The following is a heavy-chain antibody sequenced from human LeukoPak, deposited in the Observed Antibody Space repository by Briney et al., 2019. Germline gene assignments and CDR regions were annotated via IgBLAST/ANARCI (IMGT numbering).Heavy chain of an antibody. J-gene: IGHJ6*02. V-gene: IGHV3-23*01. CDR3: VRRAAVRGMDF. CDR2: ISGSSDST. CDR1: GFIFDTHT. Sequence: PGGSLRLSCTASGFIFDTHTLTWVRQAPGKGLEWVASISGSSDSTNYGDSVKGRFTTSRDNFKRTVHLEMSNLRADDTAMYYCVRRAAVRGMDFWGLGTTVIVSS. D-gene: IGHD1-14*01.